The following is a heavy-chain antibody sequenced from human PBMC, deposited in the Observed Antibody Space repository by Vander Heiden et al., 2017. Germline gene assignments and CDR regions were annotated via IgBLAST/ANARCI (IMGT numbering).Heavy chain of an antibody. CDR1: GVMFRNYW. J-gene: IGHJ1*01. CDR3: ARADSSWYQFFFQH. CDR2: IKEDGSET. V-gene: IGHV3-7*01. D-gene: IGHD6-13*01. Sequence: EVQLVESGGGLVQPGGSLRLSWSGFGVMFRNYWMTWVRQAPGKGPEWVANIKEDGSETYYVESVEGRFTISRDNARDSLYLQMNSLRVEDTAVYYCARADSSWYQFFFQHWGPGTLVTVSS.